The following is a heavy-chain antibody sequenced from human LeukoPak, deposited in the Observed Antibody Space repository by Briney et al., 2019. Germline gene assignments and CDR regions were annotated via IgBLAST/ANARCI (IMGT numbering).Heavy chain of an antibody. J-gene: IGHJ6*02. CDR1: GFTFSSYA. V-gene: IGHV3-23*01. D-gene: IGHD3-22*01. CDR3: AKDGEGITMIVVALYYYYGMDV. Sequence: GGSLRLSCAASGFTFSSYAMSWVRQAPGKGLEWVSAISGSGGSTYYADSVKGRFTISRDNSKNTLYLQMNSLRDEDTAVYYCAKDGEGITMIVVALYYYYGMDVWGQGTTVTVSS. CDR2: ISGSGGST.